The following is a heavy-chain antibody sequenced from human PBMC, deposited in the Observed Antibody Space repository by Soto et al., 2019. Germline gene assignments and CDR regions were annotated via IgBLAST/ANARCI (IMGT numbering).Heavy chain of an antibody. V-gene: IGHV1-18*01. D-gene: IGHD3-10*01. CDR2: ISVYNGNK. J-gene: IGHJ6*02. CDR3: ARVAITLLRGLKVEFYSMDV. Sequence: QLVQSGGEVKEPGASVQVSCKASGYTFNNYGITWVRQAPGQGLEWLGWISVYNGNKNYAKKVQGRVSMTADTSTSTAQRALRSLQSDDTAVYFCARVAITLLRGLKVEFYSMDVWGQGNTVTVSS. CDR1: GYTFNNYG.